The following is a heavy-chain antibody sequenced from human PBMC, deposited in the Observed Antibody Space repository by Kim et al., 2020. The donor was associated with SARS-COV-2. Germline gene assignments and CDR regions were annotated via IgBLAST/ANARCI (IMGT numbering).Heavy chain of an antibody. CDR2: IRSKAYGGTT. Sequence: GGSLRLSCTASGFTFGDYAMSWFRQAPGKGLEWVGFIRSKAYGGTTEYAACVKGRFTISRDDSKSIAYLQMNSLKTEDTAVYYCTRPTLRYFDWLSSYWGQGTLVTVSS. V-gene: IGHV3-49*03. J-gene: IGHJ4*02. D-gene: IGHD3-9*01. CDR3: TRPTLRYFDWLSSY. CDR1: GFTFGDYA.